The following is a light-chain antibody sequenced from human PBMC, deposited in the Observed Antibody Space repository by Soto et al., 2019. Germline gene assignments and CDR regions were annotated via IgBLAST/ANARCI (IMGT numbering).Light chain of an antibody. CDR3: QQSYSTPIT. V-gene: IGKV1-39*01. CDR1: QSISSY. J-gene: IGKJ5*01. Sequence: SSLSASVGDRVTITCRASQSISSYLNWYQQKPGKAPKLLIYAASSLQSGVPSRFSGSGSGTDFTLTISSLQPEDFATYYCQQSYSTPITCGQGTRLEIK. CDR2: AAS.